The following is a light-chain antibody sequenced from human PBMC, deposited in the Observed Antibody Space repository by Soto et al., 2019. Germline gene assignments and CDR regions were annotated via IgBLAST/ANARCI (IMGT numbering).Light chain of an antibody. CDR2: DVT. CDR3: SSYASSDTLL. J-gene: IGLJ3*02. Sequence: QSALTQPPSVSGSPGQSITISCTGTSSDVGGYDHVSRYQQHPGKAPKLIIYDVTVRPSGISRRFSGSKSDNTASLAVSGLQPEDEADYYCSSYASSDTLLFGGGTKLTVL. V-gene: IGLV2-14*03. CDR1: SSDVGGYDH.